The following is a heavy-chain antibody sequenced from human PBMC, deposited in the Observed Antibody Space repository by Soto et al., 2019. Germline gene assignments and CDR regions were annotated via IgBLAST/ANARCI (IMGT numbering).Heavy chain of an antibody. Sequence: SETLSLTCTVSGGSISSYYWSWIRQTPGKGLEWIGYIYYSGSTNYNPSLKSRVTISVDTSKNKFSLKLSSVTAADTAVHYCARDQRYYDFWSGSTPYYYYGMDVWGPGTTVTVSS. D-gene: IGHD3-3*01. V-gene: IGHV4-59*01. CDR1: GGSISSYY. J-gene: IGHJ6*02. CDR3: ARDQRYYDFWSGSTPYYYYGMDV. CDR2: IYYSGST.